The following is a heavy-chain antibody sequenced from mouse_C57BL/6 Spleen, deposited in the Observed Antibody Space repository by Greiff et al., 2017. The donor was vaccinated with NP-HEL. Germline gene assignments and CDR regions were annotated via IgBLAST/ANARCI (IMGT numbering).Heavy chain of an antibody. J-gene: IGHJ1*03. D-gene: IGHD1-1*01. CDR1: GYTFTSYT. Sequence: VKLVESGAELARPGASVKMSCKASGYTFTSYTMHWVKQRPGQGLEWIGYINPSSGYTKYNQKFKDKATLTADKSSSTAYMQLSSLTSEDSAVYYCAREDGSSHWYFDVWGTGTTVTVSS. CDR2: INPSSGYT. CDR3: AREDGSSHWYFDV. V-gene: IGHV1-4*01.